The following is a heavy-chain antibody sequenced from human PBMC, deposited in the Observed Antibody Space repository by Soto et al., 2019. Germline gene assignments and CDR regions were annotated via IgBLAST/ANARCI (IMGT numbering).Heavy chain of an antibody. CDR1: GGSFSGYQ. Sequence: PSETLSLTCGVYGGSFSGYQWNWIRQSPGQGLEWIGEINHSGTTKYNPSLESRINLSVDTSKKQFSLNMFSVTAADTAIYYCARVWRFDPWGQGTQVTVSS. CDR2: INHSGTT. CDR3: ARVWRFDP. J-gene: IGHJ5*02. D-gene: IGHD1-1*01. V-gene: IGHV4-34*01.